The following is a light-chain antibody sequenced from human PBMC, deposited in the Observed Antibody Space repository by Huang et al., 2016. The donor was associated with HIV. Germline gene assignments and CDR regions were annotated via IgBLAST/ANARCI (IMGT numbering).Light chain of an antibody. CDR3: MQTLQSPLT. J-gene: IGKJ4*01. Sequence: DVVMTQSPLSLAVPPGEPASISCRSSQSLLHSNGYKYLDWYLQKPGQSPQLLIYLGSNRASGVPDRFSGSGSGTDFTLEISRVEAEDVGLYYCMQTLQSPLTFGGGTKVEIK. CDR1: QSLLHSNGYKY. CDR2: LGS. V-gene: IGKV2-28*01.